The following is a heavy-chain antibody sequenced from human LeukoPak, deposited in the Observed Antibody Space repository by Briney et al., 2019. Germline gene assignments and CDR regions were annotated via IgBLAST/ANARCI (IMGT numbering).Heavy chain of an antibody. CDR3: ARNSGYVPRLWGAFDI. Sequence: PGGSLILSCAASGFTFSSYGMHWVRQAPGKGLEWVAVISYDGSNKYYADSVKGRFTISRDNSKNTLYLQMNSLRAKDTAVYYCARNSGYVPRLWGAFDIWGQGKMVTVSS. V-gene: IGHV3-30*03. CDR1: GFTFSSYG. CDR2: ISYDGSNK. D-gene: IGHD5-12*01. J-gene: IGHJ3*02.